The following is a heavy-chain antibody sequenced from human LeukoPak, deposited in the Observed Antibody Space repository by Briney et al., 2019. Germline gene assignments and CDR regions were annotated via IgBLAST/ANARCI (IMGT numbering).Heavy chain of an antibody. V-gene: IGHV4-31*03. D-gene: IGHD3-22*01. CDR1: GGSISSGGYY. CDR3: ARGNGVLYYYDSSGYWDY. CDR2: IYYSGST. Sequence: SETLSLTCTVSGGSISSGGYYWSWIRQHPGKGLEWIGYIYYSGSTYYNPPLKSRVTISVDTSKNQFSLKLSSVTAADTAVYYCARGNGVLYYYDSSGYWDYWGQGTLVTVSS. J-gene: IGHJ4*02.